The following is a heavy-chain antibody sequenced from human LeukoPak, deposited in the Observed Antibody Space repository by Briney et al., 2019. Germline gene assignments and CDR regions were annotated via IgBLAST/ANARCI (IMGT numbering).Heavy chain of an antibody. Sequence: ASVKVSCKASGYTFTSYYMHWVRQAPGQGLEWMGIINPSGGSTSYAQKFQGRVTMTRDTSTSTVYMELSSLRSEDTAVYYCARDRGEQHPELGFDYWGQGTLVTVSS. CDR3: ARDRGEQHPELGFDY. D-gene: IGHD6-13*01. CDR2: INPSGGST. J-gene: IGHJ4*02. V-gene: IGHV1-46*01. CDR1: GYTFTSYY.